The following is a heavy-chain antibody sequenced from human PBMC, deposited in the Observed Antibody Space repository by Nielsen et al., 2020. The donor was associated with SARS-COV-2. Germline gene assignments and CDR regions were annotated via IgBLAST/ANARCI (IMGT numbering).Heavy chain of an antibody. J-gene: IGHJ6*02. V-gene: IGHV1-18*01. Sequence: WVRQAPGHGLEWMGWISAYNVNTNYAQKLQGRVTMTTDTSTSTAYMELRSLRSDDTAVYYCARQAITGRGNATGRYGMDVWGQGTTVTVSS. D-gene: IGHD4-23*01. CDR2: ISAYNVNT. CDR3: ARQAITGRGNATGRYGMDV.